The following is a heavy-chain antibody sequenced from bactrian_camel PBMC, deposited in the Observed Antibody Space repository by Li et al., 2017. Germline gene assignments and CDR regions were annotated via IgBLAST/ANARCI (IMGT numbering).Heavy chain of an antibody. V-gene: IGHV3S67*01. CDR2: MLSHGVT. Sequence: VQLVESGGGSVQAGGSLRLSCAAPAYTVSRYFMAWFRQAPGKEREGVAAMLSHGVTTYADSVKGRFTISRENDKNTLYLQMNMLKSEDTAMYYCVRGREHDFDYPKEAQGTQVTVS. D-gene: IGHD6*01. CDR1: AYTVSRYF. J-gene: IGHJ4*01.